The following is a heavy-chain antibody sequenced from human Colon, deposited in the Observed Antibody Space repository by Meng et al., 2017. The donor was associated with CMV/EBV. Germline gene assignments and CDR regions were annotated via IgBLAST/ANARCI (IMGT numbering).Heavy chain of an antibody. CDR1: GFTFRNHG. V-gene: IGHV3-30*18. Sequence: AASGFTFRNHGMHWVRQAPGKGLEWVAIISYNESVKYYADFVKGRFTISRDNSKDTLFLQMNSLRVEDTAVYYCAKGLATVTTSLDWGQGTLVTVSS. CDR2: ISYNESVK. D-gene: IGHD4-17*01. CDR3: AKGLATVTTSLD. J-gene: IGHJ4*02.